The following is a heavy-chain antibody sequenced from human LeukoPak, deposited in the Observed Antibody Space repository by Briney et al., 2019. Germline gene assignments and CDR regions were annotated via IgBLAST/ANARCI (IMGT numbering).Heavy chain of an antibody. V-gene: IGHV3-74*01. CDR3: ARSDWFDP. CDR1: GFTLNGHW. J-gene: IGHJ5*02. Sequence: GGSLRLSCVASGFTLNGHWMQWVRQAPGKGLVWVSRINSDESTTVYADSVKGRFTISRDNAKNTLYLQMNSLTAEDTAVYYCARSDWFDPWGQGTLVTVSS. CDR2: INSDESTT.